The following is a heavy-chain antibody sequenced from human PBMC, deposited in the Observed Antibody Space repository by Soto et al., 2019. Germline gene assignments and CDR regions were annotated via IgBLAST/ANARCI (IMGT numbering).Heavy chain of an antibody. CDR2: RYYSGTA. J-gene: IGHJ5*02. Sequence: QVHLQESGPGLVKPSETLSLTCTVSGGSISSDYWNWVRPPPGKGLEWIGSRYYSGTAKYNSSLESRVTISVDTSKNQFYLKLSSVTVADTAVYYCARLSVAGWFDPWGEGIQVTVSS. CDR3: ARLSVAGWFDP. CDR1: GGSISSDY. V-gene: IGHV4-59*01. D-gene: IGHD2-15*01.